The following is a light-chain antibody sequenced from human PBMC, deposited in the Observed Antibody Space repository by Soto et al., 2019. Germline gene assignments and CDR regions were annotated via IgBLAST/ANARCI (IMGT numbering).Light chain of an antibody. Sequence: LTQPPSASGTPGQRVTISCSGSSSSIGSNTVNWYQQLPGTAPKLLIYSNNQRPSGVPDRFSGSKSGTSASLAISGLQSEDEADYYCAAWDDSLNGLYVFGTGTKVTVI. CDR1: SSSIGSNT. V-gene: IGLV1-44*01. J-gene: IGLJ1*01. CDR2: SNN. CDR3: AAWDDSLNGLYV.